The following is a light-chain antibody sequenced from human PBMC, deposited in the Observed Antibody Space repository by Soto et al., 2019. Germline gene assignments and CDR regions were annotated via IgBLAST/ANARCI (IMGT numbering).Light chain of an antibody. CDR2: DAS. CDR1: QSVGSS. CDR3: QQRRDWPIT. V-gene: IGKV3-11*01. J-gene: IGKJ5*01. Sequence: EIVLTQSPATLSLSPGEGATLSCRVSQSVGSSLVWYQKKPGQAPRLLFYDASNRATGIPATFSGSGSGTAFTLTISSLEPEDFAVYYCQQRRDWPITFGQGTRLEIK.